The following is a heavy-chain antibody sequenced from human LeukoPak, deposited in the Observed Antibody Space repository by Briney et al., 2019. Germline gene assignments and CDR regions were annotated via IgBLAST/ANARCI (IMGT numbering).Heavy chain of an antibody. CDR2: ISWNSGSI. CDR3: AKDIAARPYNWFDP. CDR1: GFTFSSYA. Sequence: GGSLRLSCAASGFTFSSYAMSWVRQAPGKGLEWVSGISWNSGSIGYADSVKGRFTISRDNAKNSLYLQMNSLRAEDTALYYCAKDIAARPYNWFDPWGQGTLVTVSS. J-gene: IGHJ5*02. V-gene: IGHV3-9*01. D-gene: IGHD6-6*01.